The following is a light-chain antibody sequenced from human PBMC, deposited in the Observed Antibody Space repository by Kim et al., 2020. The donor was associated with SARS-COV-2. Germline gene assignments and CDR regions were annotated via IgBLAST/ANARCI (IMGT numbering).Light chain of an antibody. V-gene: IGKV3-20*01. CDR1: QSVSNSH. CDR3: QQYGGSPRT. Sequence: EIVLTQSPGTLSLSPRERATLSCRASQSVSNSHLAWYQQKPGQAPRLLIYDASSRATGIPDRFSGSGSGTDFTLTISRLEPGDFAVYYCQQYGGSPRTFGQGTKVDIK. CDR2: DAS. J-gene: IGKJ1*01.